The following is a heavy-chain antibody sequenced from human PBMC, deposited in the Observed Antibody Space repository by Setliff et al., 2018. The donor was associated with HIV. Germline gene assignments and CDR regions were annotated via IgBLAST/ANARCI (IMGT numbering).Heavy chain of an antibody. V-gene: IGHV4-38-2*01. CDR1: GYSVSSGYY. CDR2: IYHSGST. J-gene: IGHJ5*02. CDR3: ARGSKGGSEPFDT. D-gene: IGHD3-16*01. Sequence: PSETLSLTCAVSGYSVSSGYYWGWIRQPPGKGLEWIGSIYHSGSTYDSPSLKSRVTISVDTSKNQFSLKLSSVTAADTAVYYCARGSKGGSEPFDTWGQGILVTVSS.